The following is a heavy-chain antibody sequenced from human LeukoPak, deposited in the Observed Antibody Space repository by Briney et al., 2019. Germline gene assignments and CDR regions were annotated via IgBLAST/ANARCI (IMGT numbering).Heavy chain of an antibody. V-gene: IGHV1-58*02. J-gene: IGHJ3*02. D-gene: IGHD2-15*01. CDR3: AASPGYCSGGSCHNDAFDI. CDR1: GFTFTSSA. CDR2: IVVGSGNT. Sequence: GASVKVSCKASGFTFTSSAMQWVRQARGQRLEWIGWIVVGSGNTDYAQKFQERVTITRDMSTSTAYMELSSLRSEDTAVYYCAASPGYCSGGSCHNDAFDIWGQGTMVTVSS.